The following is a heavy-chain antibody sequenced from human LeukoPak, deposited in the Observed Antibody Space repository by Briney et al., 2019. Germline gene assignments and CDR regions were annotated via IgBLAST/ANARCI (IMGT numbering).Heavy chain of an antibody. Sequence: ASVKVSCKASGYTFTDSYMHWVRQAPGQGPEWMGWIKSNSGGTNYAQKFQGRVTMTRDTSISTAYMELSRLRSDDTAVYYCARDRPPQLVRPFDYWGQGTLVTVSS. D-gene: IGHD6-13*01. CDR2: IKSNSGGT. CDR3: ARDRPPQLVRPFDY. CDR1: GYTFTDSY. J-gene: IGHJ4*02. V-gene: IGHV1-2*02.